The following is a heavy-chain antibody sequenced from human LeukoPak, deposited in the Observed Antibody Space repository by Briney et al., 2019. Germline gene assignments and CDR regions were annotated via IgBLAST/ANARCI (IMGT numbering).Heavy chain of an antibody. CDR2: IYIGDST. J-gene: IGHJ4*02. Sequence: GGSLRLSCAASGLTVSSNYMSWVRQAPGKRLEWVSVIYIGDSTYYADSVKGRFTNSRDNSKNTMYLQMSRLRVEDTAIYYCARGGSSGYWGYFDYWGQGTLVTVSS. V-gene: IGHV3-53*01. CDR1: GLTVSSNY. D-gene: IGHD3-22*01. CDR3: ARGGSSGYWGYFDY.